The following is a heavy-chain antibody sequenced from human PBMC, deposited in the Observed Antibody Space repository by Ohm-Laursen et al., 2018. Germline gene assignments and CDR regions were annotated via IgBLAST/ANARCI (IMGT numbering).Heavy chain of an antibody. Sequence: GSLRLSCAASGFTFSSFAMSWVRQAPGKGLEWVSAISGSGGTTNHADSVRGRFTVSRDNSKNTLYLQMNSLRAEDTAVYYCAKATYYYDSSGYYFGWDWDYYGMDVWGQGTTVTVSS. D-gene: IGHD3-22*01. J-gene: IGHJ6*02. CDR3: AKATYYYDSSGYYFGWDWDYYGMDV. CDR1: GFTFSSFA. CDR2: ISGSGGTT. V-gene: IGHV3-23*01.